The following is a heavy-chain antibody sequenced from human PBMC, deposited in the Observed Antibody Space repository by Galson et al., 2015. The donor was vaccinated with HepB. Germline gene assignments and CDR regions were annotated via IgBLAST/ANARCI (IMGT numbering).Heavy chain of an antibody. CDR2: IPYDGSNK. CDR1: GFTFSSYA. Sequence: SLRLSCAASGFTFSSYAMNWVRQAPGKGLEWVAVIPYDGSNKYYADSVKGRFTISRDNSKNTLYLQMNSLRAEDTAVYYCARGLYYYDSSQDYWGQGTLVTVSS. D-gene: IGHD3-22*01. J-gene: IGHJ4*02. V-gene: IGHV3-30-3*01. CDR3: ARGLYYYDSSQDY.